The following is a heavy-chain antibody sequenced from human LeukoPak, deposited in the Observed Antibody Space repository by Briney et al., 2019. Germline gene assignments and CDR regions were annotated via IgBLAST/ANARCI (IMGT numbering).Heavy chain of an antibody. V-gene: IGHV3-74*03. J-gene: IGHJ4*02. CDR3: VNYGWGRPA. CDR2: IKSDGSDT. Sequence: GGSLRLSSAASGFTFSSYWMHWVRQAPGKGLVWVSRIKSDGSDTTYADSVKGRFTISRDNAKNMLYLQMNSLRAEDTAVYYCVNYGWGRPAWGQGTLVTVSS. D-gene: IGHD3-10*01. CDR1: GFTFSSYW.